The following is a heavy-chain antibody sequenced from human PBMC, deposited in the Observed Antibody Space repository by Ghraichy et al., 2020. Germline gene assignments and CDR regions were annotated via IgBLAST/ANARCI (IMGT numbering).Heavy chain of an antibody. CDR3: ARESPSDVVVPGYYLNWFDP. J-gene: IGHJ5*02. D-gene: IGHD2-2*01. V-gene: IGHV1-18*04. CDR2: ISAYNGNT. Sequence: ASVKVSCKASGYTFTSYGISWVRQAPGQGLEWMGWISAYNGNTNYAQKLQGRVTMTTDTSTSTAYMELRSLRSDDTAVYYCARESPSDVVVPGYYLNWFDPWGQGTLVTVSS. CDR1: GYTFTSYG.